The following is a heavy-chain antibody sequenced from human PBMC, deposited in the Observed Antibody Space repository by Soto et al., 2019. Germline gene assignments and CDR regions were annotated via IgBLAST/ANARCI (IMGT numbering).Heavy chain of an antibody. CDR1: GGSISSGGYS. J-gene: IGHJ4*02. D-gene: IGHD4-17*01. CDR2: IYHNGNT. Sequence: SETLSLTCAVSGGSISSGGYSWSWIRQPPGKGLEWIGYIYHNGNTYYNSSLKSRVTISVDRSKNQFSLNLSSVTAADTAVYYCARTQNYGDYGRSFDYWGQGTLVTVSS. CDR3: ARTQNYGDYGRSFDY. V-gene: IGHV4-30-2*01.